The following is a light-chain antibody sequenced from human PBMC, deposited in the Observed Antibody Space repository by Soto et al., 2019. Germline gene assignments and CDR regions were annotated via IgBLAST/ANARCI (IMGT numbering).Light chain of an antibody. CDR2: EGS. Sequence: QSALTQPASVSGSPGQSITISCTGTSNDVGSYNLVSWYQQHPGKAPKLMIYEGSKRPSGVSNRLSGSKSDNTASLTISGLQAEDEADYYCCSYASSSTFVFGGGTQLTVL. V-gene: IGLV2-23*03. CDR1: SNDVGSYNL. J-gene: IGLJ2*01. CDR3: CSYASSSTFV.